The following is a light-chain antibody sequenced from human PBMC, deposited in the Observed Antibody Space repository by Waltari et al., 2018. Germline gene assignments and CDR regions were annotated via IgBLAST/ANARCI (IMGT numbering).Light chain of an antibody. CDR3: CSYAGSYTFVV. J-gene: IGLJ2*01. CDR2: DVS. Sequence: QSALTQPRSVSGSPGQPVTISCTGTSSDVGGYNHVSWYQQHPGKAPKLMIYDVSKRPSGVPDRFSGSKSGNTASLTISGLQPEDEADYYCCSYAGSYTFVVFGGGTKLTVL. V-gene: IGLV2-11*01. CDR1: SSDVGGYNH.